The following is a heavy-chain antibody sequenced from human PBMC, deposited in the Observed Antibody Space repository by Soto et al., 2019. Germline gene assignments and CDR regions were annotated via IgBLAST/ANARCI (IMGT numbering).Heavy chain of an antibody. CDR1: GGSISSSSYY. CDR3: ARHGFDDPGSYSAY. Sequence: SETLSLTCTVSGGSISSSSYYWGWIRQPPGKGLEWIGSIYYSGSTYYNPSLKSRVTISVDTSKNQFSLKLSSVTAADTAVYYCARHGFDDPGSYSAYWGQGTLVTVSS. V-gene: IGHV4-39*01. J-gene: IGHJ4*02. CDR2: IYYSGST. D-gene: IGHD3-10*01.